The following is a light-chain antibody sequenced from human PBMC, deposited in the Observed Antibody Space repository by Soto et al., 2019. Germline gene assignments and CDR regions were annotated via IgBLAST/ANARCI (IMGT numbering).Light chain of an antibody. J-gene: IGKJ4*01. CDR3: QQNFSPLLS. V-gene: IGKV3-15*01. Sequence: EVVMTQSPATLSVSPGERATLSCRASETVATNLAWYQQKPGQAPRLLISGASTRAAGISDRFRGSGSGTEFTLTITNFQPEDFATYYCQQNFSPLLSFGGGTKVEIK. CDR1: ETVATN. CDR2: GAS.